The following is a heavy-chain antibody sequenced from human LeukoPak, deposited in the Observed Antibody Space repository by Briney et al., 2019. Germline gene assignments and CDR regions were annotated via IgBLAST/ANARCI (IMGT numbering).Heavy chain of an antibody. D-gene: IGHD2/OR15-2a*01. J-gene: IGHJ4*02. CDR3: AKVSDPETFSLNY. CDR1: GFPFIPAW. V-gene: IGHV3-15*01. Sequence: GGSLRLSCSASGFPFIPAWMTWVRQSPEKGLEWVGLSKSRGSGGTTDYAAPVKGRFTISRDDSKGTLYLQMNDLKYEDTAVYYCAKVSDPETFSLNYWGQGTLVTVSS. CDR2: SKSRGSGGTT.